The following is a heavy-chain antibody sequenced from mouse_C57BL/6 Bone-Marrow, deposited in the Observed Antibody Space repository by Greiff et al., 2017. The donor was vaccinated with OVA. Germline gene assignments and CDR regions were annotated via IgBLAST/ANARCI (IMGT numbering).Heavy chain of an antibody. J-gene: IGHJ4*01. V-gene: IGHV1-39*01. CDR2: INPNYGTT. CDR3: ARSGDGYPSEAMDY. CDR1: GYSFTDYN. D-gene: IGHD2-3*01. Sequence: VHVKQSGPELVKPGASVKISCKASGYSFTDYNMNWVKQSNGKSLEWIGVINPNYGTTSYNQKFKGKATLTVDQSSSTAYMQLNSLTSEDSAVYYCARSGDGYPSEAMDYWGQGTSVTVSS.